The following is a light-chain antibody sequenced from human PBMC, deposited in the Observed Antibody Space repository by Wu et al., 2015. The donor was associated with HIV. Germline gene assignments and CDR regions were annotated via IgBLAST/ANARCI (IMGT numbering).Light chain of an antibody. J-gene: IGKJ1*01. CDR1: QSISSW. V-gene: IGKV1-5*03. CDR3: QQYNSYRT. Sequence: DIQMTQSPSTLSASVGDRVTITCRASQSISSWLAWYQQKPGKAPKLLIYKASSLERGVPSRFSGSGSGTEFTLTISSLQPDDFATYYCQQYNSYRTFGQGTKVEIK. CDR2: KAS.